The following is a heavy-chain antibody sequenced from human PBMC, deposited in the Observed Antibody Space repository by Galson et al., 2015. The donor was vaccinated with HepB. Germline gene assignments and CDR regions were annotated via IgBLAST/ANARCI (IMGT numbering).Heavy chain of an antibody. V-gene: IGHV3-30*03. CDR2: ISNDESKK. CDR3: TITLGDFDL. CDR1: GFSSSDYG. J-gene: IGHJ2*01. D-gene: IGHD3-16*01. Sequence: SLRLSCAASGFSSSDYGMHWVRQAPGKGLEWVAVISNDESKKYYTDSVKGRFTISRDNSKNTLYLQMNSLRAEDTAVYYCTITLGDFDLWGRGTLVTVST.